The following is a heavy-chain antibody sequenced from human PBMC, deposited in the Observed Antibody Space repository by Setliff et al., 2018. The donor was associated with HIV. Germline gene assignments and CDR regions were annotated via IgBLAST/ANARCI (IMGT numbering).Heavy chain of an antibody. V-gene: IGHV1-69*05. CDR1: GGTLSSYA. CDR2: IIPIFGTA. CDR3: ARGGYYYGSAVYYMDV. Sequence: GASVKVSCKASGGTLSSYAISWVRQAPGQGLEWMGGIIPIFGTANYAQKFQGRVTITTDESTSTAYMELSSLRSEDTAVYYCARGGYYYGSAVYYMDVWGKGTTVTVSS. J-gene: IGHJ6*03. D-gene: IGHD3-10*01.